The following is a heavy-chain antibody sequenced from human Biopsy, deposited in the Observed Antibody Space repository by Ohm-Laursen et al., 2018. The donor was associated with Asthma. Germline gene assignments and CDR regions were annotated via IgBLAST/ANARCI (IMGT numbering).Heavy chain of an antibody. CDR1: GAYIGSRDRH. D-gene: IGHD4-17*01. J-gene: IGHJ6*02. V-gene: IGHV4-30-4*01. CDR2: VFWSGTT. Sequence: TLSLTCTVGGAYIGSRDRHWSWIRQSPGTGLEWIGFVFWSGTTHYNRSLGRRLSISIDTTRNEFSMTLRSVTAADTAVYFCARVASYGDLYFGIDVWGPGTTVSVS. CDR3: ARVASYGDLYFGIDV.